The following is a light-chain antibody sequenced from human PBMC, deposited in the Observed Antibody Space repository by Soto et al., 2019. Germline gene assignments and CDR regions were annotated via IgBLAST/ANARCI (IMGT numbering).Light chain of an antibody. CDR2: WAP. Sequence: DVVVTQSPDSLAVSLGETATINCKSSQSVLSNSDNKNYLAWFQQKPGQPPKLLIYWAPTRESGVPDRFSCSGFATDFTLTNSSLQAEDEAVYYCQQYHSDPITFGQGTRLEIK. CDR1: QSVLSNSDNKNY. J-gene: IGKJ5*01. V-gene: IGKV4-1*01. CDR3: QQYHSDPIT.